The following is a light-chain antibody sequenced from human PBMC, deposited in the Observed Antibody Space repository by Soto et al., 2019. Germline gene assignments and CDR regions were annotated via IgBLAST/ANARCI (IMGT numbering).Light chain of an antibody. Sequence: QSVLTQPPSVSGAPGQRVTISCTGSRSNIGASFEVHWYQLLPGTAPKLLIYANKNRPSGVPDRFSGSKSDTSASLAITGLQAEDEADFYCQSYDNRLSGSVVFGGGTKLTVL. J-gene: IGLJ2*01. CDR1: RSNIGASFE. V-gene: IGLV1-40*01. CDR2: ANK. CDR3: QSYDNRLSGSVV.